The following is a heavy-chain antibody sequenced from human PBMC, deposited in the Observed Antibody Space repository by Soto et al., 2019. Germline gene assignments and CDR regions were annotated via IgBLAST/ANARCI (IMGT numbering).Heavy chain of an antibody. CDR2: LYSAGSA. D-gene: IGHD6-25*01. Sequence: PGGSLRLSCAASGFTVSSYHMSWVRQAPGKGLEWVSVLYSAGSADFADSVKGRFTISRDNSKNTLYLQMSSLRAEDTAVYYCARETAGRFDYWGQGTLVTVSS. CDR1: GFTVSSYH. V-gene: IGHV3-66*01. J-gene: IGHJ4*02. CDR3: ARETAGRFDY.